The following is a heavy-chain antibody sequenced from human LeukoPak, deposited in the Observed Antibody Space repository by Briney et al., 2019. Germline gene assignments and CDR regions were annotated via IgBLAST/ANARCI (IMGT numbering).Heavy chain of an antibody. CDR2: IYTSGST. J-gene: IGHJ4*02. Sequence: SETLSLTCTVSGGSISSYYWSWIRQPAGKGLEWIGRIYTSGSTNYNPSLKSRVTISVKASNNQFSLRNSSVPAADTAVYYCSSPPDSSDYGAAFDFWGQGTLVTVSS. CDR3: SSPPDSSDYGAAFDF. D-gene: IGHD4-17*01. V-gene: IGHV4-4*07. CDR1: GGSISSYY.